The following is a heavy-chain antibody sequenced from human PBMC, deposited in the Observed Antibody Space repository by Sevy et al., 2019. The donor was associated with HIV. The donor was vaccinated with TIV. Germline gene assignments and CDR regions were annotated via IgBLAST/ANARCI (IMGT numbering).Heavy chain of an antibody. CDR1: GFTFDDYT. Sequence: GESLKISCAASGFTFDDYTMHWVRQAPGKGLEWVSLISWDGGSTYYADSVKGRFTISRDNSKNSLYLQMNSLRTEDTALYYCAKDMRDEYYFDYWGQGTLVTVSS. CDR3: AKDMRDEYYFDY. CDR2: ISWDGGST. V-gene: IGHV3-43*01. J-gene: IGHJ4*02.